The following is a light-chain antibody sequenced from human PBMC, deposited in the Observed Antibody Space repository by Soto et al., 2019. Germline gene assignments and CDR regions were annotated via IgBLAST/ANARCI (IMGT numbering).Light chain of an antibody. V-gene: IGKV3-15*01. J-gene: IGKJ1*01. Sequence: EIVITQSPATLSVSPGERATLSCRASQSVSSNLAWYQQKPGQAPRLLIYGASTRATGIPARFSGSGAWTDFTLTISSLQSEDFAVDYCQQYNNWWTFGQGTKVEI. CDR2: GAS. CDR1: QSVSSN. CDR3: QQYNNWWT.